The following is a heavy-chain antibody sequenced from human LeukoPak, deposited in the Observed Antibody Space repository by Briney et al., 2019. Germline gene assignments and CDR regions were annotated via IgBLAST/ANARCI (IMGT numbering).Heavy chain of an antibody. CDR3: AREMDRGVIDY. Sequence: GGSLRLSCAASGFSFSDYYMSWIRQTPGKGLEGVSYISSSGSTIYYADSVKGRFTISRDNAKNSLYLQMNSLRAEDTAVYYCAREMDRGVIDYWGQGTLVTVSS. J-gene: IGHJ4*02. CDR2: ISSSGSTI. CDR1: GFSFSDYY. D-gene: IGHD3-10*01. V-gene: IGHV3-11*01.